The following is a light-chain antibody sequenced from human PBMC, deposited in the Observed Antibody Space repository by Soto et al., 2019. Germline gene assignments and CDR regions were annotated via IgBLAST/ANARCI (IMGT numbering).Light chain of an antibody. J-gene: IGLJ1*01. V-gene: IGLV2-11*01. Sequence: ALTQPRSLSGSPGQSVTISCTGTSSDVGGYNYVSWYQQHPGKAPKLMIYDVSRRPSGVPDRFSGSKSGNTASLTISGLQAEDEADYYCCSYAGSYTYVFGTGTKVTVL. CDR1: SSDVGGYNY. CDR3: CSYAGSYTYV. CDR2: DVS.